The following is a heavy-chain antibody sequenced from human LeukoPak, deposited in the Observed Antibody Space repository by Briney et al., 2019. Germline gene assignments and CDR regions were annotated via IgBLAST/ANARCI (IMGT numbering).Heavy chain of an antibody. D-gene: IGHD2-15*01. V-gene: IGHV1-69*13. CDR1: GGTFHSYI. Sequence: GASVKVSCKASGGTFHSYIVTWVRQAPGQGLEWMGGIVPIIGTANYAQKFQGRVTITADDSTSTAYMELRSLRSEDTAIYYCARDQRPSCLGGICYSGDYWGQRTLVTVTS. CDR2: IVPIIGTA. J-gene: IGHJ4*02. CDR3: ARDQRPSCLGGICYSGDY.